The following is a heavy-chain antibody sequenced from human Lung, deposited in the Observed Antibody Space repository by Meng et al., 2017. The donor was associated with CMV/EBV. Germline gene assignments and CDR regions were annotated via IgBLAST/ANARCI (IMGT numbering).Heavy chain of an antibody. V-gene: IGHV3-30-3*01. Sequence: GESLKISCAASGFTFSSYAMQWVRQAPGKGLEWVAVISYDGLNIYYAESVKGRFTISRDNSKNTLYLQMNSLRAEDTAVFYCGRGELFCSGGSCYQHIDHWGQGTPVTVSS. CDR1: GFTFSSYA. J-gene: IGHJ4*02. CDR3: GRGELFCSGGSCYQHIDH. D-gene: IGHD2-15*01. CDR2: ISYDGLNI.